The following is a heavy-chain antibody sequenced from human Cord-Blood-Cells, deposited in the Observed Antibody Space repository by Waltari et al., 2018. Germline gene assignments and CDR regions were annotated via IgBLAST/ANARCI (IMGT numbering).Heavy chain of an antibody. Sequence: QLQLQESGPGLVKPSETLSLTCTVSGGSISSSSYYWGWIRQPPGKGLEWIGSIYYSGSTYNTPSLKSRVTISVDTSKNQFSLKLSSVTAADTAVYYCARLSGYSYGFDYWGQGTLVTVSS. V-gene: IGHV4-39*01. CDR1: GGSISSSSYY. CDR3: ARLSGYSYGFDY. CDR2: IYYSGST. D-gene: IGHD5-18*01. J-gene: IGHJ4*02.